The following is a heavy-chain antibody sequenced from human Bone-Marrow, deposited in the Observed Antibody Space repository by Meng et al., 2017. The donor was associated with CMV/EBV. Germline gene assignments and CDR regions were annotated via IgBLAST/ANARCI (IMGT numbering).Heavy chain of an antibody. CDR2: IKSKTDGGTT. J-gene: IGHJ4*02. D-gene: IGHD1-26*01. CDR3: TTVGSYYVSGPY. V-gene: IGHV3-15*01. CDR1: GFTFSNAW. Sequence: GESLKISCAASGFTFSNAWMSWVRQAPGKGLEWVGRIKSKTDGGTTDYAAPVKGRFTISRDDSKNTLYLQMNSLKTEDTAVYYCTTVGSYYVSGPYWCQGNLVNVSS.